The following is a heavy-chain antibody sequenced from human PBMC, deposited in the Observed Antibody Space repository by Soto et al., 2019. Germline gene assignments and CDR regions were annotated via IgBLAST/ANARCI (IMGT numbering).Heavy chain of an antibody. Sequence: QITLKESGPTLVKPTQTLTLTCTFSGFSFSASGGGVGWVRQPPGQAPEWLAFIYWSDDKRYSPSLQSRLTITKDTSKNQVVLVMTNMDPVDTATYYCVHSWFNYWGQGTLVTVSS. V-gene: IGHV2-5*01. CDR2: IYWSDDK. CDR1: GFSFSASGGG. J-gene: IGHJ4*02. CDR3: VHSWFNY.